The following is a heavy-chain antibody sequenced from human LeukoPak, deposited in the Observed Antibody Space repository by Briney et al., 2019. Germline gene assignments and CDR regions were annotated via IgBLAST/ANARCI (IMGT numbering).Heavy chain of an antibody. CDR2: ISSSSSYI. CDR1: GFTLSIAW. Sequence: GGSLRLSCTVSGFTLSIAWMSWVRQAPGKGLEWVSSISSSSSYIYYADSVKGRFTISRDNAKNSLYLQMNSLRAEDTAVYYCARDDRGYWGQGTLVTVSS. V-gene: IGHV3-21*01. D-gene: IGHD3-22*01. J-gene: IGHJ4*02. CDR3: ARDDRGY.